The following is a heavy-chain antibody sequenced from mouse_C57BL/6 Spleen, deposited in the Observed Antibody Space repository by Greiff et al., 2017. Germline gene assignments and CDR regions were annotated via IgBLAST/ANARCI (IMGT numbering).Heavy chain of an antibody. Sequence: QVQLQQPGAELVKPGASVKLSCKASGYTFTSYWMHWVKQRPGRGLEWIGRIAPNSGGTKYNEKFKSKATLTVDKPSSTAYMQLSSLTSEDSAVYYCARWANWDYWYFDVWGTGTTVTVSS. J-gene: IGHJ1*03. V-gene: IGHV1-72*01. CDR1: GYTFTSYW. CDR2: IAPNSGGT. D-gene: IGHD4-1*01. CDR3: ARWANWDYWYFDV.